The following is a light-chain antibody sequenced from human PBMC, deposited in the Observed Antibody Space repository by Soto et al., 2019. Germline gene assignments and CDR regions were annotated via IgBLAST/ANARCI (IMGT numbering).Light chain of an antibody. CDR3: QQYNDLST. Sequence: DIQMTQSPSTLSASVGDRVTVTCRASRTIGTWLAWYQQKPAKAPRLLIYKAPTLEIGVPSRFNGSGSGTEFTLTISSLQADDFATYYCQQYNDLSTFGGGTKVEIK. CDR1: RTIGTW. V-gene: IGKV1-5*03. CDR2: KAP. J-gene: IGKJ4*01.